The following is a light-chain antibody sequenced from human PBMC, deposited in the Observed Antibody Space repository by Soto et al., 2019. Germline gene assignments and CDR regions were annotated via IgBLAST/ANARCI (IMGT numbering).Light chain of an antibody. CDR2: EVN. CDR1: NNDVGGYNY. Sequence: QSVLAQPRSVSGSPGQSVTISCTGTNNDVGGYNYVSWYQQHPGKAPKLMIFEVNKRPSGVPDRFSGSKSGNTASLTISGLQAEDEADYYCCSYAGKYIYVFGTGTKVTVL. J-gene: IGLJ1*01. V-gene: IGLV2-11*01. CDR3: CSYAGKYIYV.